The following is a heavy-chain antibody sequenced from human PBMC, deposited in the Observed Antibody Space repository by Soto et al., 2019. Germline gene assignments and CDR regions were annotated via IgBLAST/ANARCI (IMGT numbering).Heavy chain of an antibody. D-gene: IGHD2-2*01. J-gene: IGHJ5*02. CDR2: MYYSGSN. V-gene: IGHV4-31*03. CDR1: GGSISSGGYY. Sequence: QVQLQESGPGLVKPSQTLSLTCTVSGGSISSGGYYWSWIRQHPGKGLEWIGSMYYSGSNDYNPSLKTRVTISVDTSKNQFSLKLSSVTAADTAVYYCARENRFSSTWGGWFDPWGQGTLVTVSS. CDR3: ARENRFSSTWGGWFDP.